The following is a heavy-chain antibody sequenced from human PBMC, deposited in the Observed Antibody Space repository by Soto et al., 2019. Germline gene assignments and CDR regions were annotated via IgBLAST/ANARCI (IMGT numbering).Heavy chain of an antibody. J-gene: IGHJ6*03. CDR2: IYYSGST. V-gene: IGHV4-31*03. D-gene: IGHD4-17*01. CDR1: GGSISSGGYY. Sequence: SETLSLTCTVSGGSISSGGYYWSWIRQHPGKGLEWIGYIYYSGSTYYNPSLKSRVTISVDTSKNQFPLKLSSVTAADTAVYYCARTTVSFYYYMGVWGKGTTVTVSS. CDR3: ARTTVSFYYYMGV.